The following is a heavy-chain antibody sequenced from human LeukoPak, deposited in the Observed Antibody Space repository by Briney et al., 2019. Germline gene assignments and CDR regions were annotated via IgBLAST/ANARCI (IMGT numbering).Heavy chain of an antibody. CDR1: GFTFSSFD. J-gene: IGHJ6*03. CDR2: IGTASDT. Sequence: GGSLRLSCAASGFTFSSFDMHWVRQPTGQGLGWVSTIGTASDTYYPGSVEGRFTLSRDNAKNSLYLQMNSLTAGDTAVYYCARGPPRGKYYYMDVWGKGTTVTVSS. D-gene: IGHD1-1*01. CDR3: ARGPPRGKYYYMDV. V-gene: IGHV3-13*01.